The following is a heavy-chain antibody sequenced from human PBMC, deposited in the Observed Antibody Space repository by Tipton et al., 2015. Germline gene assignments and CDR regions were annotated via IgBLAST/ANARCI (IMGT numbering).Heavy chain of an antibody. CDR2: ISYSGST. CDR3: AGGAYTYNWFDP. D-gene: IGHD2-2*02. J-gene: IGHJ5*02. V-gene: IGHV4-61*01. CDR1: GGSVSTSNYY. Sequence: TLSLTCTVSGGSVSTSNYYWGWIRQSPGKGLEWIGYISYSGSTHYNPSLKRRVTMSIDTSKNQFSLRLTSVNTADTAIYYCAGGAYTYNWFDPWGQGTLVTVSS.